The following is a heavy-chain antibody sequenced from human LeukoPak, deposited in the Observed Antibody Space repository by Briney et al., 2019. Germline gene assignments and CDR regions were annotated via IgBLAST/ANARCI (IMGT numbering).Heavy chain of an antibody. V-gene: IGHV1-8*01. J-gene: IGHJ6*03. CDR3: ARDYSNYYYYYMDV. CDR2: MNPNSGNT. D-gene: IGHD4-11*01. Sequence: GASVKVSCKASGYTFTSYDINWVRQATGQGLEWMGRMNPNSGNTGYAQKFQGRVTMTRNTSISTAYMELSSLRSEDTAVYYCARDYSNYYYYYMDVWGKGTTVTVSS. CDR1: GYTFTSYD.